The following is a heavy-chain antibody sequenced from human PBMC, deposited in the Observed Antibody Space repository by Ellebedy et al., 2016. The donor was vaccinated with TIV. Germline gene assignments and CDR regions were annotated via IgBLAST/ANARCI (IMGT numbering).Heavy chain of an antibody. V-gene: IGHV4-39*01. CDR3: ARIHFGTGSS. J-gene: IGHJ4*02. CDR2: FYFSGTI. D-gene: IGHD2-15*01. Sequence: MPSETLSLTCTVSGGSISSSSYYWGLIRQPPGPGLEWIGNFYFSGTIYYNASLKSRVTISVDTSKNQFSLKLSSVTAADTAVYYCARIHFGTGSSWGQGTLVTVSS. CDR1: GGSISSSSYY.